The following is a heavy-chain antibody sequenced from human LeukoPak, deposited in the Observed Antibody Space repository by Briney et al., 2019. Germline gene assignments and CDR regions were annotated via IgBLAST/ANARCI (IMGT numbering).Heavy chain of an antibody. Sequence: SETQSLTCSVSGGSISGYYWSWIRLPPGKGLEWIGSIYYSGSTNYNPSLQSRVTISVDTSKNQFSLNLSSVTAADTAVYYCARDFWGFDSWGQGTLVTVSS. CDR1: GGSISGYY. J-gene: IGHJ5*01. V-gene: IGHV4-59*01. D-gene: IGHD3-16*01. CDR3: ARDFWGFDS. CDR2: IYYSGST.